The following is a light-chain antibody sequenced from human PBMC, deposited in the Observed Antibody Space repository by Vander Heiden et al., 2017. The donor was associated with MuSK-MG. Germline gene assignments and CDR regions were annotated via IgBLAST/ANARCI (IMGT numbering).Light chain of an antibody. J-gene: IGKJ2*02. V-gene: IGKV1-5*01. CDR3: QQDNSSSCT. CDR1: RSISSW. CDR2: DAS. Sequence: DIQMTQSPSTLSASVGDRVTITCRASRSISSWLAWYQQKPGKAPKLLIYDASSLESGVPSRFSGSGSGTEFTLTISSLQPDDFATYYCQQDNSSSCTFGQGTKVEIK.